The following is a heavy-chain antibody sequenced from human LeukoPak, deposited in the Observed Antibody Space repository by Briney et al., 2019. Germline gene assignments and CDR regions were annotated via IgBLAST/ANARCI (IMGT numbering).Heavy chain of an antibody. CDR3: ARDMVRGVKAYLSWFDP. D-gene: IGHD3-10*01. V-gene: IGHV4-39*07. CDR2: MYVSGST. Sequence: SETLSLTCTVSGGSISSSSYYWGWIRQTPGKGLEWIGRMYVSGSTNYNPSLKSRVTMSVDTSKNQFSLKMTSVTAVDTAFYYCARDMVRGVKAYLSWFDPWGQGILVTVST. J-gene: IGHJ5*02. CDR1: GGSISSSSYY.